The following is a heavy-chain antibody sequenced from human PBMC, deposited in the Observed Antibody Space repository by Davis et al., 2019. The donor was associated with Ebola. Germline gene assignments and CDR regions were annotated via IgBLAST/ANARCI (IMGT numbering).Heavy chain of an antibody. Sequence: GESLKISCKGSGYSFTNYWLGLVRQMPGKGLEWMGIIYPGDSDTRYSPFFQGQVTISADKSISTAYLQWSSLKASDTAMYYCARMYSGRYYFSYWGQGTLVTVSS. CDR2: IYPGDSDT. CDR3: ARMYSGRYYFSY. J-gene: IGHJ4*02. D-gene: IGHD1-26*01. V-gene: IGHV5-51*01. CDR1: GYSFTNYW.